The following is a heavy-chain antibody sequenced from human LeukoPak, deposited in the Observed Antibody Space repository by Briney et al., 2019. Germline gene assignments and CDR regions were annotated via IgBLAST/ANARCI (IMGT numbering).Heavy chain of an antibody. CDR1: GFTFSSYA. D-gene: IGHD1-7*01. V-gene: IGHV3-23*01. CDR2: ISGSGGST. CDR3: ARVLEATTFDP. Sequence: GGSLRLSCTASGFTFSSYAMSWVRQAPGKGLEWVSAISGSGGSTYYADSVKGRFTISRDNAKNSLYLQMNSLRAEDTAAYYCARVLEATTFDPWGQGTLVTVSS. J-gene: IGHJ5*02.